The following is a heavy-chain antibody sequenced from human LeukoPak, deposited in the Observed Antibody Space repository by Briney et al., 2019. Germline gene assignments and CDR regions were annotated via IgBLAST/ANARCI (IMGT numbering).Heavy chain of an antibody. CDR3: ARDIYYYDSSGYYFPGGSDY. CDR1: GFTFSSYG. J-gene: IGHJ4*02. D-gene: IGHD3-22*01. CDR2: IRYDGSNK. Sequence: GGSLRLSCAASGFTFSSYGMHWVRQAPGKGLEWVAFIRYDGSNKYYADSVKGRFTISRDNAKNSLYLQMNSLRAEDTAVYYCARDIYYYDSSGYYFPGGSDYWGQGTLVTVSS. V-gene: IGHV3-30*02.